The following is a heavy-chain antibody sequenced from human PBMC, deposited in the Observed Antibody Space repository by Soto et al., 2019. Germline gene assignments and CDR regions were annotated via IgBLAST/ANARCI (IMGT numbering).Heavy chain of an antibody. CDR2: ISGSGGST. V-gene: IGHV3-23*01. CDR1: GFTFSSYA. D-gene: IGHD6-13*01. CDR3: AKDRVRIAAAGTSWFDP. Sequence: GGSLRLSCAASGFTFSSYAMSWVRPAPGKGLEWVSAISGSGGSTYYADSVKGRFTISRDNSKNTLYLQMNSLRAEDTAVYYCAKDRVRIAAAGTSWFDPWGQGTLVTVSS. J-gene: IGHJ5*02.